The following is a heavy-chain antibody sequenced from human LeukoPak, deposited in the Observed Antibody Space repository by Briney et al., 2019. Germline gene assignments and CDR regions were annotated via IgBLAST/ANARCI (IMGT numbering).Heavy chain of an antibody. D-gene: IGHD3-10*01. CDR2: ISSSSSSTI. CDR1: GFTFSSYS. CDR3: ARDQGNLGDIDY. J-gene: IGHJ4*02. Sequence: PGGSLRLSCAASGFTFSSYSMNWVRQAPGKGLEWVSYISSSSSSTIYYADSVKGRFTISRDNAKNSLYLQMNSLRAEDTAVYFCARDQGNLGDIDYWGQGTLVTVSS. V-gene: IGHV3-48*01.